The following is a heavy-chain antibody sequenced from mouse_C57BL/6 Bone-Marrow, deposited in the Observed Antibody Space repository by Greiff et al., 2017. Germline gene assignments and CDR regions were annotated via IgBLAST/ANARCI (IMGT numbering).Heavy chain of an antibody. Sequence: EVKVVESGGGLVKPGGSLKLSCAASGFTFSSYAMSWVRQTPDKRLEWVATISDGGSYTYYPDNVKGRFTISRDNAKNNLYLQMSHLKSEDTAMYYCARAIYYGSRTGYYAMDYWGQGTSVTVSS. V-gene: IGHV5-4*03. CDR3: ARAIYYGSRTGYYAMDY. CDR2: ISDGGSYT. D-gene: IGHD1-1*01. J-gene: IGHJ4*01. CDR1: GFTFSSYA.